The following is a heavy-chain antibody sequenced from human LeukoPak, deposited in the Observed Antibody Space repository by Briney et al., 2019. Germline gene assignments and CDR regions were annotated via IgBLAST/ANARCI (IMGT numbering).Heavy chain of an antibody. CDR1: GYTFTSYY. D-gene: IGHD3-3*01. Sequence: ASVKVSCKASGYTFTSYYMHWVRQPPGQGLEWMGIINPSGGSTSYAQKSQGRATMTRDMSTSTVYMELRSMRSEDTAVNYCAIAITIFGVVPGGYWGQGTLVTVSS. CDR2: INPSGGST. CDR3: AIAITIFGVVPGGY. V-gene: IGHV1-46*01. J-gene: IGHJ4*02.